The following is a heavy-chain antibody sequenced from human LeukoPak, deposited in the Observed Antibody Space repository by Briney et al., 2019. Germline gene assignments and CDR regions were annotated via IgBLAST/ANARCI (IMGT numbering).Heavy chain of an antibody. CDR2: ISWNSGSI. CDR1: GFTSDDYA. CDR3: AKDAFSGSYYVDY. J-gene: IGHJ4*02. D-gene: IGHD1-26*01. Sequence: HPGGSLRLSCAASGFTSDDYAMHWVRQAPGKGLEWVSGISWNSGSIGYADSVKGRFTISRDNAKNSLYLQMNSLRAEDTALYYCAKDAFSGSYYVDYWGQGTLVTVSS. V-gene: IGHV3-9*02.